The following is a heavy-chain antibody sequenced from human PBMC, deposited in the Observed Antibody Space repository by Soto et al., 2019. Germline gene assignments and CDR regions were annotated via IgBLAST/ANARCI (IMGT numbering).Heavy chain of an antibody. Sequence: GASVKVSCKVSGYTLTELSMHWVRQAPGQGLEWMGWINPNSGGTNYAQKFQGWVTMTRDTSISTAYMELSRLRSDDTAVYYCARDLARGSNYAFDIWGQGTMVTVSS. CDR3: ARDLARGSNYAFDI. V-gene: IGHV1-2*04. J-gene: IGHJ3*02. D-gene: IGHD2-15*01. CDR1: GYTLTELS. CDR2: INPNSGGT.